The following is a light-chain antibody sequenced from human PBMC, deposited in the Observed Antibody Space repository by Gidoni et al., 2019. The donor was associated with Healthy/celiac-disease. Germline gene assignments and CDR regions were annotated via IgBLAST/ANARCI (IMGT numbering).Light chain of an antibody. CDR3: QQRSNWSVS. V-gene: IGKV3-11*01. CDR1: QSVSSY. J-gene: IGKJ2*03. CDR2: DAS. Sequence: EIVLTQSPATLSLSPGERATLSCRASQSVSSYLAWSQQKPGQAPRLLIYDASNRATGIPARFSGSGSETDFTLTISSLEPEDFAVYYCQQRSNWSVSFXQXTKLXIK.